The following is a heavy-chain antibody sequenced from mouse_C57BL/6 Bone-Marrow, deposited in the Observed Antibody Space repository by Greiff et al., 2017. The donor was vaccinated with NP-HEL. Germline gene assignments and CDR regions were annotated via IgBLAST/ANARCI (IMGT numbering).Heavy chain of an antibody. D-gene: IGHD2-3*01. CDR1: GYTFTSYW. CDR2: IDPSDSYT. J-gene: IGHJ1*03. V-gene: IGHV1-59*01. Sequence: QVQLQQPGAELVRPGTSVKLSCKASGYTFTSYWMHWVKQRPGLGLEWIGVIDPSDSYTNYNQKFKGKATLTVDTSSSTAYMQLSSLTSEDSAVYYCARDDGYYDWYFDVWGTGTTVTVSS. CDR3: ARDDGYYDWYFDV.